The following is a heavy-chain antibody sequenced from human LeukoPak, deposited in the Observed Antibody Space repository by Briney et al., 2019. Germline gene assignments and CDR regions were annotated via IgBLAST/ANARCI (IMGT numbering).Heavy chain of an antibody. CDR2: IYTSGST. CDR3: AXXNSXWFGEXXXLXDY. V-gene: IGHV4-4*07. CDR1: GGSISSYY. J-gene: IGHJ4*02. Sequence: ETXXXTXPVSGGSISSYYWSWIRQPAGKGLEWIGRIYTSGSTNYNPSLKRRVTMSVDTAKKQLSLKVSSVTAADTGVYYCAXXNSXWFGEXXXLXDYWGQXTLVTVSS. D-gene: IGHD3-10*01.